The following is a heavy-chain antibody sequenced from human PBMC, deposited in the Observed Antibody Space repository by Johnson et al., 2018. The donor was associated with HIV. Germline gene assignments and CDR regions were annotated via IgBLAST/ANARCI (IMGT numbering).Heavy chain of an antibody. V-gene: IGHV3-30*02. CDR2: IRYDGGNK. CDR3: AKERSTYYNFWSGSAGNDAFDI. J-gene: IGHJ3*02. D-gene: IGHD3-3*01. Sequence: QVQLVESGGGVVQPGGSLRLSCVASGFAFSSYGMHWVRQAPGKGLEWVSFIRYDGGNKSYGDSVKGRFTISRDNSKNTLYVQMISLRAEDTAVYYGAKERSTYYNFWSGSAGNDAFDIWGQGTTVTVSS. CDR1: GFAFSSYG.